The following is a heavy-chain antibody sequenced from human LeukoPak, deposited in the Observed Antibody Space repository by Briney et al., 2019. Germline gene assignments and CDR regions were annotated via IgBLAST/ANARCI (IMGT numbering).Heavy chain of an antibody. D-gene: IGHD6-13*01. CDR3: TTLAAAGTEEDY. Sequence: GGSLRLSCAASGFTFSNAWMSWVRQAPGKGLEWVGRIKSKTDGGTTDYAAPVKGRFTISRDDSKNTLYLQMNSLKTEDTAVYYCTTLAAAGTEEDYWGQGTLVTVSS. V-gene: IGHV3-15*01. J-gene: IGHJ4*02. CDR1: GFTFSNAW. CDR2: IKSKTDGGTT.